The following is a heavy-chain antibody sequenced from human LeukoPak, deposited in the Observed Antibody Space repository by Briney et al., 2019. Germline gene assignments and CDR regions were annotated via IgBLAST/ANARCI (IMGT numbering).Heavy chain of an antibody. CDR3: AKEGAESFDY. Sequence: GGSLRLSCAASGFTFSSYGMHWVRQAPGKGLEWVAVISYDGSNKYYADSVKGRFTISRDNSKNTLYLQMNSLRAEDTAVYYCAKEGAESFDYWGQGTLVTVSS. D-gene: IGHD3-16*01. CDR2: ISYDGSNK. J-gene: IGHJ4*02. CDR1: GFTFSSYG. V-gene: IGHV3-30*18.